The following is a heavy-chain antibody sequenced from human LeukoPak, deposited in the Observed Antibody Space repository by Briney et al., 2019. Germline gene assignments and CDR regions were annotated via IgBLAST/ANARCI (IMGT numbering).Heavy chain of an antibody. V-gene: IGHV3-30*18. CDR1: GFTFSSYG. Sequence: GGSLRLSCAASGFTFSSYGMHWVRQAPGKGLEWVAVISYDGSNKYYADSVKGRFTISRDNSKNTLYLQMNSLRAEDTAVYYCAKGRSGHYDILTGYFLGSPPDDYWGQGTLVTVPS. J-gene: IGHJ4*02. CDR2: ISYDGSNK. CDR3: AKGRSGHYDILTGYFLGSPPDDY. D-gene: IGHD3-9*01.